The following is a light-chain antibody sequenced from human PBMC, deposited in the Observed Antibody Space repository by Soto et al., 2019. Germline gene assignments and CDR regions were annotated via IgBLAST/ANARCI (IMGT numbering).Light chain of an antibody. CDR2: KAS. V-gene: IGKV1-5*03. Sequence: DIQMTQSPSTLSASVGDRVTITCRASQSISSWLAWYQQKPGKAPNLLIYKASSLESGVPSRFSGSGSGTEFTLTISSLQPDDFATYYCQQYNSYPWTFGHGTNVEIK. J-gene: IGKJ1*01. CDR3: QQYNSYPWT. CDR1: QSISSW.